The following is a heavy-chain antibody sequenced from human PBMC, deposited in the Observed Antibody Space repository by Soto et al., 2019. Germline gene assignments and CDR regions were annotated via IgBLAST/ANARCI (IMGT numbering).Heavy chain of an antibody. V-gene: IGHV3-23*01. Sequence: EVQLLESGGNVVQPGGSLRLSCAASGFTFSSYALTWVRQAPGKGLEWISGISGSGGSTYYADSVKGRFTISRDNSMHTLYPQMDSLSAEDTAIYYCARHHGGVLSHFRSWGQGTLVTVSS. CDR1: GFTFSSYA. CDR3: ARHHGGVLSHFRS. J-gene: IGHJ4*02. D-gene: IGHD3-10*01. CDR2: ISGSGGST.